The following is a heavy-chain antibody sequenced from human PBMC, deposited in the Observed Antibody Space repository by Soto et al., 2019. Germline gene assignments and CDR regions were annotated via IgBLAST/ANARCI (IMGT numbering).Heavy chain of an antibody. CDR1: VYTFTKYG. CDR3: ARLIAVAGTWYFDY. J-gene: IGHJ4*02. Sequence: QVQLVQSGGEVKKPGASVKVSCKDSVYTFTKYGISWVRQAPGQGLEWMGWINVYNGNTKYAQKCQGRVTITTDTSTSTTYMELSSLRSDGTAVYYCARLIAVAGTWYFDYWGQGTLVTVSS. V-gene: IGHV1-18*01. CDR2: INVYNGNT. D-gene: IGHD6-19*01.